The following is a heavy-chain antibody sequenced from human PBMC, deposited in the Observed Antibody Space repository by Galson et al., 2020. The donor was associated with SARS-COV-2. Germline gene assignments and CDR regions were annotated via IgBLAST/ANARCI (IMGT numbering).Heavy chain of an antibody. Sequence: ASAKVSCKASGYTFPSYGISWVRQAPGQGLEWMGWISAYNGDTNYAQKFQGRVTMTTDTSTSTAYMELRSLRFDDTAVYYCARVGEVQLWLLPTYYFDYWGQGTLVTVSS. CDR2: ISAYNGDT. D-gene: IGHD5-18*01. V-gene: IGHV1-18*01. CDR3: ARVGEVQLWLLPTYYFDY. CDR1: GYTFPSYG. J-gene: IGHJ4*02.